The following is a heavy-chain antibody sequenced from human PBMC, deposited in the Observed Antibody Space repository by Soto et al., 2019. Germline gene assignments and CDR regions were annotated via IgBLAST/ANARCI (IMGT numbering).Heavy chain of an antibody. CDR3: ARGGSTDDAFDI. J-gene: IGHJ3*02. Sequence: QVQLVQSGAEVKKPGSSVKVSCKASGGTFSSYTISWVRQAPGQGLEWMGRIIPILGIANYAQKFQGRVTIXAXXSTSTAYMELSSLRSEDTAVYYCARGGSTDDAFDIWGQGTMVTVSS. D-gene: IGHD2-15*01. V-gene: IGHV1-69*02. CDR2: IIPILGIA. CDR1: GGTFSSYT.